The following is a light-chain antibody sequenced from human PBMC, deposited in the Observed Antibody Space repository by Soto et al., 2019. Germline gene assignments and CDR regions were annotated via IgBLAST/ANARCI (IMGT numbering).Light chain of an antibody. CDR3: QGHTRWPFS. CDR2: GAS. CDR1: QSVSSN. Sequence: EIVMTQSPATLSVSPGERATLSCRASQSVSSNLAWYQQKPGQAPRLLIYGASTRATGITARFSGSGSGTELPRTIGRLESEDVAIYCCQGHTRWPFSLGPGTRVDI. J-gene: IGKJ3*01. V-gene: IGKV3-15*01.